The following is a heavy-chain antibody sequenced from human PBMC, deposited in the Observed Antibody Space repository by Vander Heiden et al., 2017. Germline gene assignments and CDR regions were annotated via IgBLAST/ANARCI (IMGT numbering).Heavy chain of an antibody. J-gene: IGHJ3*02. V-gene: IGHV1-8*01. CDR1: GYTFTTYD. CDR3: ARAPAMWKGLRRGASDI. D-gene: IGHD1-1*01. CDR2: MNPKSGNT. Sequence: QEHLVQSGAEVERPGASVKVSCKASGYTFTTYDINWVRQATGQGLEWMGWMNPKSGNTGYAQKFQGRVTMTWSSSISTAYMELSSLRSADTAVYYCARAPAMWKGLRRGASDIWGQGTMVTVSS.